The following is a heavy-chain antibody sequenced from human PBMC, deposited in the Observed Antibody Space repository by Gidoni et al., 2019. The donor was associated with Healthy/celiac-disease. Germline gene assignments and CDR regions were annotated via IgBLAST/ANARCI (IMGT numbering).Heavy chain of an antibody. D-gene: IGHD3-3*01. Sequence: QVQLVESGGGLVKPGGSLRLSCAASGFTFSDYYMSWIRQAPVKGLEWVSYISSSGSTIYYADSVKGRFTISRDNAKNSLYLQMNSLRAEDTAVYYCARVSIFGVVIIREITGGMDVWGQGTTVTVSS. CDR3: ARVSIFGVVIIREITGGMDV. CDR2: ISSSGSTI. J-gene: IGHJ6*02. CDR1: GFTFSDYY. V-gene: IGHV3-11*01.